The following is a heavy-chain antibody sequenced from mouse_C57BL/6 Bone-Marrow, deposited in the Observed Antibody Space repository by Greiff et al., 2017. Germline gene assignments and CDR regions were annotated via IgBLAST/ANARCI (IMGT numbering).Heavy chain of an antibody. Sequence: EVQLVESGAELVRPGASVKLSCTASGFNIKDDYMHWVKQRPEQGLEWIGWIDPENGDTEYASKFQSKATITVDTSSNTAYLQLSSLTSEDTAVYYCTRIAYWGQGTLVTVSA. CDR3: TRIAY. CDR1: GFNIKDDY. V-gene: IGHV14-4*01. J-gene: IGHJ3*01. CDR2: IDPENGDT.